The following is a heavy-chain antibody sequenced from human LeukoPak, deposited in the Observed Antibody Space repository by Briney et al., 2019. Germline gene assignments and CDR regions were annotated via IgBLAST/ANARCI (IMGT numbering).Heavy chain of an antibody. CDR3: ARDYYGSGSYYDY. J-gene: IGHJ4*02. V-gene: IGHV4-59*01. D-gene: IGHD3-10*01. CDR2: IYYSGST. Sequence: SETLSLTCTVSGGSISSYYWSWIRQPPGKGLEWIGYIYYSGSTNYNPSLKSRVTISVDTSKNQFSLKLSSVTAADTAVYYCARDYYGSGSYYDYWAREPWSPSPQ. CDR1: GGSISSYY.